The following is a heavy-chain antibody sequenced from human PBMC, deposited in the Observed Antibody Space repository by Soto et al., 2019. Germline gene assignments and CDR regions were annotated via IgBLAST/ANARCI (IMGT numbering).Heavy chain of an antibody. CDR2: IKSYINGGTI. CDR1: GFSFPMAW. CDR3: AADLPDWGAYAFDY. Sequence: GGSLRLSCAASGFSFPMAWLNWVRQTPGKGLEWVGRIKSYINGGTIDYAAPVKGRFTISRDDSRGRLYLEMDSLKTEDTALYYCAADLPDWGAYAFDYWGQGTPVTVSS. V-gene: IGHV3-15*07. D-gene: IGHD3-16*01. J-gene: IGHJ4*02.